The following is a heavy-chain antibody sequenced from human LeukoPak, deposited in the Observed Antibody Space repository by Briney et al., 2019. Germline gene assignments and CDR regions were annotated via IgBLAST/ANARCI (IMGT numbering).Heavy chain of an antibody. J-gene: IGHJ5*02. Sequence: SETLSLTCTVSGGSISSYYWSWIRQPAGKGLEWIGRIYTSGSTNYNPSLKSRVTMSVDTSKNQFSLKLSSVTAADTAVYYCARDVLLWFGELLSPFNWIDPWGQGTLVTVSS. V-gene: IGHV4-4*07. CDR2: IYTSGST. CDR3: ARDVLLWFGELLSPFNWIDP. CDR1: GGSISSYY. D-gene: IGHD3-10*01.